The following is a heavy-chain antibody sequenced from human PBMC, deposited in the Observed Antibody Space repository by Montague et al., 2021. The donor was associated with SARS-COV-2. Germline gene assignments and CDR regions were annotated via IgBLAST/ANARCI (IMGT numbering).Heavy chain of an antibody. CDR3: AHLIRYYDIFTGIPFDY. Sequence: PALVKPTQTLTLTCTFSGFSLSTPNVGVGWIRQPPGKALEWVAVIYSNDERRYSPSLRNRLTITKDTAKNHVVPSLTYVDPVDTATYYCAHLIRYYDIFTGIPFDYWGQGSQVTVSS. J-gene: IGHJ4*02. CDR2: IYSNDER. CDR1: GFSLSTPNVG. V-gene: IGHV2-5*01. D-gene: IGHD3-9*01.